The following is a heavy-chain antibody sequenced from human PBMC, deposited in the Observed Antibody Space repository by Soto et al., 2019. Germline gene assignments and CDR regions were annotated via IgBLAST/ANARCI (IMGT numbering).Heavy chain of an antibody. V-gene: IGHV3-23*01. CDR1: RFTFSSYA. CDR2: ISGSGGST. D-gene: IGHD5-18*01. J-gene: IGHJ4*02. CDR3: AKGRGYNFGQTEFDY. Sequence: EVQLLESGGGLVQPGGSLRLSCAASRFTFSSYAMSWVRQAPGKGREWVSAISGSGGSTYFADSVKGRFTISRDNSKNTLYLQMNSLRAEDTAVYYCAKGRGYNFGQTEFDYWGQGTLVTVSS.